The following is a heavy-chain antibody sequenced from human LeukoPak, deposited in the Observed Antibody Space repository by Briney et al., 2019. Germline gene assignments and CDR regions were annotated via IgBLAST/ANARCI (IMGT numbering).Heavy chain of an antibody. CDR2: ISSSSYT. Sequence: GGSLRLSCAASGFTFSDYYMSWIRQAPGKGLEWVSYISSSSYTNYADSVKGRFTISRDNAKNSLYLQMNSLRAEDTAVYYCATLNYDYVWGSYRPGDYWFDPWGQGTLVTVSS. CDR1: GFTFSDYY. CDR3: ATLNYDYVWGSYRPGDYWFDP. D-gene: IGHD3-16*02. V-gene: IGHV3-11*06. J-gene: IGHJ5*02.